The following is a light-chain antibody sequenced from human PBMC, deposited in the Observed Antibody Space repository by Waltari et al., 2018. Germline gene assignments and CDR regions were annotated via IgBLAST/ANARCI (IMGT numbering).Light chain of an antibody. V-gene: IGKV4-1*01. Sequence: DIVMTQSPDSLAVSLGERATINCKSSQTVLYSSNNKNYLAWYQQRPGQPPKLLIYWASTRESGVPDRXSGSGSGXDFXLTISSLQAEDVAVYYCQQYYSTLFTFGPGTKVDIK. J-gene: IGKJ3*01. CDR3: QQYYSTLFT. CDR2: WAS. CDR1: QTVLYSSNNKNY.